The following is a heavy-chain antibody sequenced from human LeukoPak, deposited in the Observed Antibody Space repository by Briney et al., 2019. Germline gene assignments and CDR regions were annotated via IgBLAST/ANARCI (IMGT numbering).Heavy chain of an antibody. CDR3: ARLGYSNKQASPFDY. CDR1: GFTFSSYS. Sequence: GGSLRLSCAASGFTFSSYSMNWVRQAPGEGLEWVSSISSSSSYIYYADSVKGRFTISRDNAKNSLYLQMNSLRAEDTAVYYCARLGYSNKQASPFDYWGQGTLVTVSS. D-gene: IGHD4-11*01. CDR2: ISSSSSYI. V-gene: IGHV3-21*01. J-gene: IGHJ4*02.